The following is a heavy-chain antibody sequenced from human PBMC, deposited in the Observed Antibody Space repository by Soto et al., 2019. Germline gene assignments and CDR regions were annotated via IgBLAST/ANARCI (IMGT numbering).Heavy chain of an antibody. Sequence: QVQLQESGPGLVNPSGTLSLTCAVSGASISSSNWWSWVRQPPGKGLEWIGEIYHIGHTNYNPSLERRVTISVDKSKIQYSLRLSSVTAADTAVYYCARRTWGMDVWGQGTTVIVSS. CDR1: GASISSSNW. CDR2: IYHIGHT. D-gene: IGHD2-8*01. J-gene: IGHJ6*02. CDR3: ARRTWGMDV. V-gene: IGHV4-4*02.